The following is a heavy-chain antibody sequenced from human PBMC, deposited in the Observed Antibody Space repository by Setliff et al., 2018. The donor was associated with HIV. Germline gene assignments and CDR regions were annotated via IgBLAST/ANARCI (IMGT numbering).Heavy chain of an antibody. V-gene: IGHV1-8*02. CDR1: GYTFTTYD. CDR2: MNPNSGNT. CDR3: ASSWSRVPYCGMDV. J-gene: IGHJ6*02. Sequence: ASVKVSCKPSGYTFTTYDINWVRQAPGQGPEWMGWMNPNSGNTGYAPKLQGRVTMTRNTSISTAYMELSSLRSDDTAVYYCASSWSRVPYCGMDVWGQGTTVTVSS. D-gene: IGHD6-13*01.